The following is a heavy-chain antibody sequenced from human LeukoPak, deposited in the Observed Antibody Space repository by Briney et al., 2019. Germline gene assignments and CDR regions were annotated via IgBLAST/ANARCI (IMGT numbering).Heavy chain of an antibody. J-gene: IGHJ3*02. CDR2: ISYDGSNK. Sequence: PGGSLRLSCAASGFTFSSYAMHWVRQAPGKGLEWVAVISYDGSNKYYADSVKGRFTISRDNSKNTLYLQMNSLRAEDTAVYYCARVGGSWGDAFDIWGQGTMVTVSS. D-gene: IGHD1-26*01. CDR1: GFTFSSYA. CDR3: ARVGGSWGDAFDI. V-gene: IGHV3-30-3*01.